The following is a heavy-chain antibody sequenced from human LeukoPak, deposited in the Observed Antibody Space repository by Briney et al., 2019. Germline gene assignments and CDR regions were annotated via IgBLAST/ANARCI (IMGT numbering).Heavy chain of an antibody. CDR2: MNPNSGNT. V-gene: IGHV1-8*01. J-gene: IGHJ4*02. D-gene: IGHD6-19*01. CDR3: ARTNGAVAGTDFDY. CDR1: GYTFTSYD. Sequence: ASVKVSCKASGYTFTSYDINWVRQATGQGLEWMGWMNPNSGNTGYAQKFQGRVTMTRNTSISTAYMELGSLRSEDTAVYYCARTNGAVAGTDFDYWGQGTLVTVSS.